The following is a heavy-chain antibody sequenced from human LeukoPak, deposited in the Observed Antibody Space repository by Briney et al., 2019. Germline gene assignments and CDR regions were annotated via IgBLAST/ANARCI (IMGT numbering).Heavy chain of an antibody. Sequence: ASVKVSCKASGYTFTGYYMHWVRQAPGQVLEWMGWINPNGGVTNYAQKFQGRVTMTRDTSISTVYMELSRLRSDDTAVYYCARDLSEVTGTGDYWGQGTLVTVSS. V-gene: IGHV1-2*02. J-gene: IGHJ4*02. CDR2: INPNGGVT. CDR1: GYTFTGYY. CDR3: ARDLSEVTGTGDY. D-gene: IGHD6-19*01.